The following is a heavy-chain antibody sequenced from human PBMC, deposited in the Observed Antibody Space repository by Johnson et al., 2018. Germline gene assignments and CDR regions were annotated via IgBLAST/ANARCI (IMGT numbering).Heavy chain of an antibody. CDR2: ISYDGSNK. J-gene: IGHJ3*02. CDR1: GFTFSSYA. D-gene: IGHD6-19*01. V-gene: IGHV3-30-3*01. CDR3: ARGHFSGRAVAGTADAFDI. Sequence: QVQLVQSGGGVVQXGRSLRLSCAASGFTFSSYAMHWVRQAPGKGLEWVAVISYDGSNKYYADPVKGRFPLSRANSKNTRYLQMNSLRAEDTAVYYFARGHFSGRAVAGTADAFDIWGQGTMVTVSS.